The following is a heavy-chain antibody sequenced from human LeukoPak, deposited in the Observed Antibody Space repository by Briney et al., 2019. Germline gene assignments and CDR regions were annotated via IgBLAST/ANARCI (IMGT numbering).Heavy chain of an antibody. CDR2: IYYSGST. J-gene: IGHJ6*03. Sequence: SETLSLTCTVSGGSISSSSYYWGWLRQPPGKGLEWIGSIYYSGSTYYNPSLKSRVTISVDTSKNQFSLKLSSVTAADTAVYYCARVPPSPYSSSHPRYYYYMDVWGKGTTVTVSS. CDR3: ARVPPSPYSSSHPRYYYYMDV. V-gene: IGHV4-39*07. D-gene: IGHD6-6*01. CDR1: GGSISSSSYY.